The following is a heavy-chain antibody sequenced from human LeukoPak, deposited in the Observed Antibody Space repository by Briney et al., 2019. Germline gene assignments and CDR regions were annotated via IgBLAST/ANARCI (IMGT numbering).Heavy chain of an antibody. V-gene: IGHV1-18*01. CDR2: ISAYNGNT. J-gene: IGHJ4*02. CDR1: GYTFTSYG. Sequence: ASVKVSCKASGYTFTSYGISWVRQAPGQGLEWMGWISAYNGNTNYAQKLQGRVTMTTDPSTSTAHMELRSLRSDGTAVYYCARDLRPGEGWLYDILTGYYRAEYFGWGQGTLVTVSS. D-gene: IGHD3-9*01. CDR3: ARDLRPGEGWLYDILTGYYRAEYFG.